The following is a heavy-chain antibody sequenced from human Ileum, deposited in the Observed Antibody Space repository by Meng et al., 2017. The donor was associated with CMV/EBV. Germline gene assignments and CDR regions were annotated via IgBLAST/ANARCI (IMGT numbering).Heavy chain of an antibody. Sequence: GESLKISCAASAFSFSTYSMNWVRQAPGGGLEWVSSISGSGSYINYADSVKGRFTISRDNAKNSLYLQMNSLGAEDTAVYYCARDLTVGTYYGMDVWGQGTTVTVSS. V-gene: IGHV3-21*01. CDR3: ARDLTVGTYYGMDV. CDR2: ISGSGSYI. J-gene: IGHJ6*02. CDR1: AFSFSTYS. D-gene: IGHD1-14*01.